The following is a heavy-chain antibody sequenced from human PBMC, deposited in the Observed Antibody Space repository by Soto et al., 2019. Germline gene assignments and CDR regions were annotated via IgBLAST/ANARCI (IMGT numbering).Heavy chain of an antibody. V-gene: IGHV5-51*01. CDR1: GYSFTSYW. Sequence: GESLKISCKGSGYSFTSYWIGWVRQMPGKGLEWMGIIYPGDSDTRYSPSFQGQVTISADKSISTAYLQWSSLKASDTAMYYCARRVGYCSSTSCYTGWFDPWGQGTLVTVSS. D-gene: IGHD2-2*02. J-gene: IGHJ5*02. CDR2: IYPGDSDT. CDR3: ARRVGYCSSTSCYTGWFDP.